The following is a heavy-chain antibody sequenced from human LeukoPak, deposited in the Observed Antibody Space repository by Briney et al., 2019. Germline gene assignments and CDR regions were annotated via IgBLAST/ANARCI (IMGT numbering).Heavy chain of an antibody. J-gene: IGHJ4*02. CDR2: IAYDGSNI. CDR3: ARDRAYYYGSGSYYSPLLFDY. CDR1: GFTFSSYG. Sequence: PGGSLRLSCAASGFTFSSYGMHWVRQAPGKGLEWVAVIAYDGSNIYYADSVKGRFTISRDNSKNTLYLQMNSLRAEDTAVYYCARDRAYYYGSGSYYSPLLFDYWGQGTLVTVSS. D-gene: IGHD3-10*01. V-gene: IGHV3-30*03.